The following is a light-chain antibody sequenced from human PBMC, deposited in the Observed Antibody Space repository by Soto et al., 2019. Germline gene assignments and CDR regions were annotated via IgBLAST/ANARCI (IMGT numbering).Light chain of an antibody. Sequence: ESVLTQSPGTLSLCPGERATLSCRASQSVSSNYLAWYQQKPGQAPRLLIYGASTRATGIPDRFSGSGSGTEFTLTISSLQSEDFAVYYCQQRSNWPGTFGLGTKVDIK. CDR3: QQRSNWPGT. CDR1: QSVSSNY. J-gene: IGKJ1*01. CDR2: GAS. V-gene: IGKV3D-20*02.